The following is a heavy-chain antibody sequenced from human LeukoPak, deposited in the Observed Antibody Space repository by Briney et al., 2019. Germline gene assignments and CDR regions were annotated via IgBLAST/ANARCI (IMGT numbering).Heavy chain of an antibody. Sequence: PGGSLRLSCAASGFTFSSYSMNWVRQAPEKGLEWVSYIGTSSSIIYYADSVKGRFTISRDNAKNSLYLQMNSLRDEDTAVYYCARHDYGGNSGDYWGQGTLVTVSS. J-gene: IGHJ4*02. CDR3: ARHDYGGNSGDY. CDR2: IGTSSSII. D-gene: IGHD4-23*01. CDR1: GFTFSSYS. V-gene: IGHV3-48*02.